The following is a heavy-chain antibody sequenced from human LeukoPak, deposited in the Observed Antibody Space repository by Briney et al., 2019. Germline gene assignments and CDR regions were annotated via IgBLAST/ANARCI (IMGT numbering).Heavy chain of an antibody. Sequence: ASVKVSCKASGYTFTSYDINWMRPATGQRREWMGWMNPNSGNTGYAQKFQGRVTMTRNTSISTAYMELSSLRSEDTAVYYCARGHYSNRHDYWFDPWGQGTLVTVSS. J-gene: IGHJ5*02. D-gene: IGHD4-11*01. V-gene: IGHV1-8*01. CDR3: ARGHYSNRHDYWFDP. CDR2: MNPNSGNT. CDR1: GYTFTSYD.